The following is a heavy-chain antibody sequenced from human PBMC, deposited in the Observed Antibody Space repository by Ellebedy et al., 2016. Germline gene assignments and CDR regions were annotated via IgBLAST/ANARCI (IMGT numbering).Heavy chain of an antibody. J-gene: IGHJ4*02. CDR2: ISAYNGNT. Sequence: ASVKVSCKASGYTFTSYGISWVRQAPGQGLEWMGWISAYNGNTNYAQKLQGRVTIPTDTSTSTAYMELRSLRSDDTAVYYCARDHNRAVGAMVVYFDYWGQGTLVTVSS. D-gene: IGHD1-26*01. CDR1: GYTFTSYG. CDR3: ARDHNRAVGAMVVYFDY. V-gene: IGHV1-18*01.